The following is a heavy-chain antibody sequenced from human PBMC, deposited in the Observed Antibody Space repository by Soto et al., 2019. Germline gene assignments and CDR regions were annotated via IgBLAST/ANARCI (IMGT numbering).Heavy chain of an antibody. CDR1: GGSISSYY. CDR2: IYYSGST. V-gene: IGHV4-59*08. CDR3: ARSSGQAEYFQH. Sequence: QVQLQESGPGLVKPSETLSLTCTVSGGSISSYYWSWIRQPPGKGLEWIGYIYYSGSTNYNPSLKSRVTISVDTSKNLFSLKLSSVTAADTAVYYCARSSGQAEYFQHWGQGTLVTVSS. J-gene: IGHJ1*01. D-gene: IGHD3-22*01.